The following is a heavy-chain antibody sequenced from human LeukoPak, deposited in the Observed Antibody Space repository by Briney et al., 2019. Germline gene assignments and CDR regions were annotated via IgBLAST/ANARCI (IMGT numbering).Heavy chain of an antibody. CDR1: VYTFTNYN. D-gene: IGHD6-19*01. V-gene: IGHV1-18*01. J-gene: IGHJ4*02. Sequence: VASVKVSCKTSVYTFTNYNICWVRQAPGQGLEWMGWISTYNGQTDYEQKFQGRLTMTTDTSTSTAYMELRSLRSDDTAVDFCEKDITYYGQSLVADYWGEGTLVTVSS. CDR2: ISTYNGQT. CDR3: EKDITYYGQSLVADY.